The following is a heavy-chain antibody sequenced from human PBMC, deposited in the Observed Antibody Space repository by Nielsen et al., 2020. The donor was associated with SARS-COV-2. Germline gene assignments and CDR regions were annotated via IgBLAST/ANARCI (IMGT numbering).Heavy chain of an antibody. J-gene: IGHJ6*02. V-gene: IGHV3-21*04. D-gene: IGHD4-23*01. Sequence: GGSLRLSCAASGFTFSSYSMNWVRQAPGKGLEWVSSISSSSSYIYYADSVKGRFTISRDNAKNSLYLQMNSLRAEDTALYYCATTTVVTDYYYYGMDVWGQGTTVTVSS. CDR1: GFTFSSYS. CDR2: ISSSSSYI. CDR3: ATTTVVTDYYYYGMDV.